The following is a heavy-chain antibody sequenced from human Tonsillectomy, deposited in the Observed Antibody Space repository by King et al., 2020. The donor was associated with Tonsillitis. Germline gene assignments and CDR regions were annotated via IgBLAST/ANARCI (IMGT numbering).Heavy chain of an antibody. CDR1: GITFSSYW. J-gene: IGHJ3*01. CDR3: ATTLGPGGTFDF. CDR2: IKQDGSEK. V-gene: IGHV3-7*03. Sequence: EVQLVESGGGLVQPGGSLRLSCAASGITFSSYWMSWVRQTPGKGLEWVANIKQDGSEKYYVDSVKGRFTISRDNAKNSLYLHMNSLRAEDMAVYYCATTLGPGGTFDFWGQGTMVTVSS. D-gene: IGHD3-16*01.